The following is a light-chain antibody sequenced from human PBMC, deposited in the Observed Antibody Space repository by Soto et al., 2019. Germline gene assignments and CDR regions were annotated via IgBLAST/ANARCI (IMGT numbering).Light chain of an antibody. CDR1: QSISSDS. J-gene: IGKJ2*02. Sequence: EIVLTQSPGTLSLSPGERATLSCRASQSISSDSLGWYQQKPGQPPRLFIHGASGRAAGIPDRFSGSGSGTDFTLTISRLEPQDFAVYYCQQYGTSPGTFGQGTKLEIK. V-gene: IGKV3-20*01. CDR3: QQYGTSPGT. CDR2: GAS.